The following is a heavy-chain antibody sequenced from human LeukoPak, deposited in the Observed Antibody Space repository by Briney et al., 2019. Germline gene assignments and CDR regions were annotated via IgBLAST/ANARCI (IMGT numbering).Heavy chain of an antibody. D-gene: IGHD6-13*01. CDR1: GGSISSSSYY. J-gene: IGHJ4*02. CDR2: IYFSGST. Sequence: SETLSLTCTVSGGSISSSSYYWGWIRQPPGKGLEWIGSIYFSGSTYYNPSLKSRVTISVDTSKNQFSLKLSSVTAADTAVYYCAGRQYSSSWVDYWGQGTLVTVSS. CDR3: AGRQYSSSWVDY. V-gene: IGHV4-39*01.